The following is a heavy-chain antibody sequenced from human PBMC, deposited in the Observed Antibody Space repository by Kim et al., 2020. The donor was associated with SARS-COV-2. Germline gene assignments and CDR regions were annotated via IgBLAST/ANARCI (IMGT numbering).Heavy chain of an antibody. CDR1: GFTFSSYA. CDR2: ISGSGGST. V-gene: IGHV3-23*01. CDR3: AKWGSYGSGSYSDY. Sequence: GGSLRLSCAASGFTFSSYAMSWVRQAPGKGLEWVSAISGSGGSTYYADSVKGRFTISRDNSKNTLYLQMNSLRAEDTAVYYCAKWGSYGSGSYSDYWGQGTLVTVSS. J-gene: IGHJ4*02. D-gene: IGHD3-10*01.